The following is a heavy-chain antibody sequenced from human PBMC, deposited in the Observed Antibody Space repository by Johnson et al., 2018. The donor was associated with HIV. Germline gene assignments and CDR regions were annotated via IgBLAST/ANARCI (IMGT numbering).Heavy chain of an antibody. V-gene: IGHV3-7*03. CDR2: IKQDGSEK. CDR3: ARVMEPRDAFDI. D-gene: IGHD1-1*01. Sequence: VQLVESGGGLVQPGRSLRLSCAASGFTFSSYAMHWVRQAPGKGLEWVANIKQDGSEKYYVDSVKGRFTISRDNAKNSLYLQMNSLRAEDTAVYYCARVMEPRDAFDIWGQGTMVTVSS. CDR1: GFTFSSYA. J-gene: IGHJ3*02.